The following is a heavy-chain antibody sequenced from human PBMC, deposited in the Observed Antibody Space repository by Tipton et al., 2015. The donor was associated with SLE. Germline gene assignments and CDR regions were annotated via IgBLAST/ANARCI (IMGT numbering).Heavy chain of an antibody. D-gene: IGHD2-8*02. J-gene: IGHJ3*02. CDR3: AKTGRHAFDI. V-gene: IGHV3-23*04. Sequence: QLVQSGAEVKKPGASVKVSCKASGYTFTGYGISWVRQAPGKGLEWVSAISGSGGSTYYADSVKGRFTISRDNSKNTLYLQMNSLRAEDTAVYYCAKTGRHAFDIWGQGTMVTVPS. CDR1: GYTFTGYG. CDR2: ISGSGGST.